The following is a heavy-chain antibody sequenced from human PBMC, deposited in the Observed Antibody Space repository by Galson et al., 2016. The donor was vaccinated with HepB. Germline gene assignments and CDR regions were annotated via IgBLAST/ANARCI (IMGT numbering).Heavy chain of an antibody. CDR3: ARDALLDGYSGYEGAFDS. J-gene: IGHJ3*02. CDR2: VDPAGLTT. V-gene: IGHV1-46*01. Sequence: SVKVSCKASGYTFTRFFIHWVRQVPGQGLEWMGIVDPAGLTTEYAQRFQDRLTMTGDTSTSTVHTELSGLTSADTAMYYCARDALLDGYSGYEGAFDSWGHGTMVTVSS. D-gene: IGHD5-12*01. CDR1: GYTFTRFF.